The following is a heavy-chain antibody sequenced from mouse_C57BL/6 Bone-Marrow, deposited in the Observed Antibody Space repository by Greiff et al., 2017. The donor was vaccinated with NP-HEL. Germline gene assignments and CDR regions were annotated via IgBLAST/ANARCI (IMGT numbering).Heavy chain of an antibody. CDR2: IDPENGDT. Sequence: VQLQQSGAELVRPGASVKLSCTASGFNIKDDYMHWVKQRPEQGLEWLGLIDPENGDTEYASKFQGKATITADTSSNTAYLQLSSLTSEDTAVYYCTTSGNYAWYFDVWGTGTTVTVSS. CDR1: GFNIKDDY. J-gene: IGHJ1*03. CDR3: TTSGNYAWYFDV. V-gene: IGHV14-4*01. D-gene: IGHD2-1*01.